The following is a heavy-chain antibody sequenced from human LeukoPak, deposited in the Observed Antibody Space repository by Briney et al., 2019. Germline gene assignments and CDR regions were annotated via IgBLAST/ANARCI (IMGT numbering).Heavy chain of an antibody. CDR1: GFTFSNAW. J-gene: IGHJ4*02. CDR2: IKSKTDGGPT. V-gene: IGHV3-15*01. Sequence: GGSLRLSCAASGFTFSNAWMSWVRQAPGKGLEWVGRIKSKTDGGPTDYAAPVKGRFTISRDDSKNTLYLQMNSLKSEDTAVYHCTTLGTGGYYSNWGQGTLVTVSS. CDR3: TTLGTGGYYSN. D-gene: IGHD3-22*01.